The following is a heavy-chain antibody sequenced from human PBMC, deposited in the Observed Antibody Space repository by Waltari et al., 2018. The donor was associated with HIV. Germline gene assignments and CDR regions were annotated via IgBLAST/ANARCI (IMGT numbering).Heavy chain of an antibody. CDR2: ISAYNGNT. Sequence: QVQMVQSGAEVKKPGASVKVSCTASDDNFTNHGISWVRPSPGQGLECMGWISAYNGNTKYAQKFQDRVTMTTETSTSTAYMDLRRLRSDDTAVYYCARIVRNWFDSWGQGTLVTVSS. D-gene: IGHD2-15*01. CDR3: ARIVRNWFDS. J-gene: IGHJ5*01. CDR1: DDNFTNHG. V-gene: IGHV1-18*01.